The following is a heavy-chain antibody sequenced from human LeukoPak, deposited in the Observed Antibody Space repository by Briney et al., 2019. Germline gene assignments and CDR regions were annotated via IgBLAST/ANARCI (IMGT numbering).Heavy chain of an antibody. CDR2: IYYSGST. Sequence: SETLSLTCPVSGGSISSYYWSWIRQPPGKGLEWIGYIYYSGSTNYKPSLKIRVTISVDIPKNQFSLKLSSVTAAHTAVYYCARAGIAAAGAGWFGPWGQGTLVTVSS. CDR3: ARAGIAAAGAGWFGP. J-gene: IGHJ5*02. CDR1: GGSISSYY. V-gene: IGHV4-59*01. D-gene: IGHD6-13*01.